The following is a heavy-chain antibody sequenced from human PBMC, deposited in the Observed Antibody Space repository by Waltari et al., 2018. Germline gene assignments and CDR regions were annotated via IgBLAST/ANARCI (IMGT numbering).Heavy chain of an antibody. CDR3: ARVWGEVVVAATGAFDI. Sequence: QVQLQESGPGLVKPSETLSLTCAVSGYSISSGYYWGWIRQPPGKGLEWIGSIYHSGSTYYNPSLKSRVTISVDTSKNQFSLKLSSVTAADTAVYYCARVWGEVVVAATGAFDIWGQGTMVTVSS. D-gene: IGHD2-15*01. J-gene: IGHJ3*02. CDR2: IYHSGST. CDR1: GYSISSGYY. V-gene: IGHV4-38-2*01.